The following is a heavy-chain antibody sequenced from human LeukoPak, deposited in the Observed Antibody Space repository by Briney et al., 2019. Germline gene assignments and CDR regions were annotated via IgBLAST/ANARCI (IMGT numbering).Heavy chain of an antibody. J-gene: IGHJ4*02. Sequence: PSETLSLTCTVSGGSISSSSYYWGWIRQPPGKGLEWIGSIYYSGSTYYNPSLKSRVTISVDTSKNQFSLKLSSVTAADTAVYYCARRRGAYGAPWVWYFDHWGQGTLVTVSS. CDR1: GGSISSSSYY. V-gene: IGHV4-39*01. D-gene: IGHD4-17*01. CDR3: ARRRGAYGAPWVWYFDH. CDR2: IYYSGST.